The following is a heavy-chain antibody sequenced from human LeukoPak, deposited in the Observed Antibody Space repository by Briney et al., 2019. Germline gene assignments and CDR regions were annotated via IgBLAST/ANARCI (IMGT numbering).Heavy chain of an antibody. Sequence: VASVKVSCKASGYIFTNYYMHWVRQAPGQGLEWMGTINPSGGRTTYAQKFQGRVTMTRDTSTSTVYMELSSLRSEDTAVYYCARDHGSAYYRAPRHWGQGTLVTLSS. CDR2: INPSGGRT. CDR1: GYIFTNYY. D-gene: IGHD3-10*01. V-gene: IGHV1-46*01. J-gene: IGHJ1*01. CDR3: ARDHGSAYYRAPRH.